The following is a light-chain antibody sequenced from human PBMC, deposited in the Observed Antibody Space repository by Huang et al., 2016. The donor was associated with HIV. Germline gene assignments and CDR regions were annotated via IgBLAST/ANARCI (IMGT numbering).Light chain of an antibody. Sequence: IVMTQSPATLSVSPGERATLSCRASQSVSSNLAWYQQKPGQAPRLLIYGASLRATGIPARFSGSGSGTEFTLTISSLQSEDFAVYYCQQYNNWPRTFGQGTKVEIK. J-gene: IGKJ1*01. CDR1: QSVSSN. CDR2: GAS. CDR3: QQYNNWPRT. V-gene: IGKV3-15*01.